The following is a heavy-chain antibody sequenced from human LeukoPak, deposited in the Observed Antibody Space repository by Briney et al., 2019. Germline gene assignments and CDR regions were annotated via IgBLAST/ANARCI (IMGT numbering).Heavy chain of an antibody. CDR3: TSITFGGVIVPSDY. V-gene: IGHV3-49*03. CDR1: GFTFGDYA. Sequence: PGGSLRFSCTASGFTFGDYAMSWFRQAPGMGLVWVGFISSKAYGGTTEYAASVKGRFTISRDDSKSNAYLQMNSLKTEDTAVYYCTSITFGGVIVPSDYWGQGTLVTVSS. CDR2: ISSKAYGGTT. D-gene: IGHD3-16*02. J-gene: IGHJ4*02.